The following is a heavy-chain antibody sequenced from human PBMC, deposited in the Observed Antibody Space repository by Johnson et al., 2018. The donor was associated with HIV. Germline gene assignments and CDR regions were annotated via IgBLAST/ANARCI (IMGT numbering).Heavy chain of an antibody. J-gene: IGHJ3*02. CDR1: GFTFSSYD. D-gene: IGHD3-22*01. V-gene: IGHV3-13*01. CDR3: ARVRTGDSSGYHDAFDI. Sequence: VQLVESGGGLVQPGGSLRLSCAASGFTFSSYDMHWVRQATGKGLEWVSAIGTAGDTYYPGSVKGRFTISRDNVKRSLYLQMNSLRVEDTALYYCARVRTGDSSGYHDAFDIWGQGTMVTVSS. CDR2: IGTAGDT.